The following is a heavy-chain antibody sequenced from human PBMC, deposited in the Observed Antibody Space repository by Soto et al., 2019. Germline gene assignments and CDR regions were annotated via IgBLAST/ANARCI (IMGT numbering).Heavy chain of an antibody. Sequence: PSETLSLTCTVSGGSISSYYWSWIRQPPGKGLEWIGYIYYSGSTNYNPSLKSRVTISVDTSKNQFSLKLSSVTAADTAVYYCARVALNCSSTSCPLQYYYYYYMDVWGKGTTVTVSS. J-gene: IGHJ6*03. V-gene: IGHV4-59*01. D-gene: IGHD2-2*01. CDR2: IYYSGST. CDR1: GGSISSYY. CDR3: ARVALNCSSTSCPLQYYYYYYMDV.